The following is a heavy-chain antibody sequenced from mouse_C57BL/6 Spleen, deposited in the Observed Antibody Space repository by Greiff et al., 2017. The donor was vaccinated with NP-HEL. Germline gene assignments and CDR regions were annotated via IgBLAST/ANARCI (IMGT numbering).Heavy chain of an antibody. CDR3: ARGGDYDGNYYAMDY. D-gene: IGHD1-1*01. V-gene: IGHV5-16*01. Sequence: EVKLVESEGGLVQPGSSMKLSCTASGFTFSDYYMAWVRQVPEKGLEWVANINYDGSSTYYLDSLKSRFIISRDNAKNILYLQMSSLKSEDTATYYCARGGDYDGNYYAMDYWGQGTSVTVSS. CDR2: INYDGSST. J-gene: IGHJ4*01. CDR1: GFTFSDYY.